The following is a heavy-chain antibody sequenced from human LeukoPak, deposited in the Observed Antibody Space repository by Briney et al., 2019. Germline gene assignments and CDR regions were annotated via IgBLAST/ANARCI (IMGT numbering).Heavy chain of an antibody. V-gene: IGHV1-8*01. CDR1: GYTLTSYD. CDR3: ERGRRGGYGLPY. D-gene: IGHD5-12*01. Sequence: GASVKLSFTASGYTLTSYDFNWVRKATGQGLEWMGWMNPNSGNTGYAQKFQGRVTMTRNTSISTAYMELSSLRSEDTAVYYCERGRRGGYGLPYCGQGNLVTVSS. CDR2: MNPNSGNT. J-gene: IGHJ4*02.